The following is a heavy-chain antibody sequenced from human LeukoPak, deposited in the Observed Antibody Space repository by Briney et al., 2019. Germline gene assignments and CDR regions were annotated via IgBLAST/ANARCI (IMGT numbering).Heavy chain of an antibody. V-gene: IGHV4-34*01. CDR1: GGSFSGYY. Sequence: SETLSLTCAVYGGSFSGYYWSWIRQPPGKGLEWIGEINHSRSTNYNPSLKSRVTISVDTSKNQFSLKLSSVTAADTAVYYCARGRDYYDSSGYILDWGQGTLVTVSS. J-gene: IGHJ4*02. CDR2: INHSRST. CDR3: ARGRDYYDSSGYILD. D-gene: IGHD3-22*01.